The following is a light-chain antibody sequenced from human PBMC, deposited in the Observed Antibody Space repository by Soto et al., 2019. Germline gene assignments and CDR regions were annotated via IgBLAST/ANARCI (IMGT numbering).Light chain of an antibody. Sequence: QSALTQPPSASGSPGHSVTISCTGTSSDVGGYNYVSWYQQHAGKAPQLMIYEVSRRPSGVPDRFSGSKSANTASLTVSGLQAEDEADYYCCSYAGSNNLLFGGGTKLTVL. CDR3: CSYAGSNNLL. V-gene: IGLV2-8*01. J-gene: IGLJ2*01. CDR2: EVS. CDR1: SSDVGGYNY.